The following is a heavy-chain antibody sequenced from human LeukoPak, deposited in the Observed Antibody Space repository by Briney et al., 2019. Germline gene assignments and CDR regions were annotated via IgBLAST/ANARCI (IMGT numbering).Heavy chain of an antibody. Sequence: SETLSLTCTVSGGSISSYYWSWIRQPPGKGLEWIGYIYTSGSTNYNPSLKSRVTISVDTSKNQFSLKLSSVTAADTAVYYCARLNYGDYLGDWFDPWGRGTLVTVSS. CDR2: IYTSGST. CDR1: GGSISSYY. CDR3: ARLNYGDYLGDWFDP. V-gene: IGHV4-4*09. D-gene: IGHD4-17*01. J-gene: IGHJ5*02.